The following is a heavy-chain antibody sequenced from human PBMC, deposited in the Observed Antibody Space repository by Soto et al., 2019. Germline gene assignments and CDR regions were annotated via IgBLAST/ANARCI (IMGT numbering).Heavy chain of an antibody. J-gene: IGHJ3*02. CDR3: ARDSIYCSGGSCYRGFLTRAFDI. CDR2: IYYSGST. Sequence: SETLSLTCTVSGGSISSYYWSWIRQPPGKGLQWIGYIYYSGSTNSNPSLKSRVTISVDTSKNQFSLKLSSVTAADTAVYYCARDSIYCSGGSCYRGFLTRAFDIWGQGTMVTVSS. D-gene: IGHD2-15*01. V-gene: IGHV4-59*01. CDR1: GGSISSYY.